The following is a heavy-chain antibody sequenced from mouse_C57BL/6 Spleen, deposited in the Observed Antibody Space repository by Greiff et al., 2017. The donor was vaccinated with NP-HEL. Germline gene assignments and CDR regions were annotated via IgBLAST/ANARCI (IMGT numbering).Heavy chain of an antibody. V-gene: IGHV5-9-1*02. J-gene: IGHJ2*01. D-gene: IGHD2-3*01. Sequence: DVMLVESGEGLVKPGGSLKLSCAASGFTFSSYAMSWVRQTPEKRLEWVAYISSGGDYIYYAATVKGRFTISRDNARNTLYLQMSRLKSEDTAMYYCTRYLSGYDGTTGYYFDYWGQGTTLTVSS. CDR1: GFTFSSYA. CDR3: TRYLSGYDGTTGYYFDY. CDR2: ISSGGDYI.